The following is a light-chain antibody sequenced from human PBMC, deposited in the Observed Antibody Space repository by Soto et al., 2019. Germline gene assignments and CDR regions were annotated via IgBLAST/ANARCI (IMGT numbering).Light chain of an antibody. CDR1: SSDVGDYNY. V-gene: IGLV2-14*01. Sequence: QSVLTQPASVSGSLGQSFTISCTGTSSDVGDYNYVSWYQQHPDKAPKLMLYEVTTRPSGVSDRFSGSKSGNTASLTISGLQAEDEADYYCSSYTSSSTLLYVFGTGTKVTVL. CDR3: SSYTSSSTLLYV. J-gene: IGLJ1*01. CDR2: EVT.